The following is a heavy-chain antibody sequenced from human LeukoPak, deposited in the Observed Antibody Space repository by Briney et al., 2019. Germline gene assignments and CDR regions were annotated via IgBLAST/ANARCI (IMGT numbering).Heavy chain of an antibody. CDR2: IYYSGST. V-gene: IGHV4-39*07. D-gene: IGHD3-10*01. CDR3: ARDTGYFDY. J-gene: IGHJ4*02. Sequence: SETLSLTCTVSGGSISSSSYYWGWIRQPPGKGLEWIGSIYYSGSTYYNPSLKSRVTISVDTSKNQFSLKLSSVTAADTAVYYCARDTGYFDYWGQGTLVTVSS. CDR1: GGSISSSSYY.